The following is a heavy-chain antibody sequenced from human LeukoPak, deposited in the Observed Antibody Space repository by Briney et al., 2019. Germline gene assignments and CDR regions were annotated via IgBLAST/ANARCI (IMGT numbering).Heavy chain of an antibody. D-gene: IGHD3-10*01. J-gene: IGHJ4*02. CDR1: GGSISSYY. CDR2: IYTSGST. Sequence: SETLFLTCTVSGGSISSYYWSWIRQPAGKGLEWIGRIYTSGSTNYNPSLKSRVTMSVDTSKNQFSLKLSSVTAADTAVYYCARAPMVRGVIPYFDYWGQGTLVTVSS. V-gene: IGHV4-4*07. CDR3: ARAPMVRGVIPYFDY.